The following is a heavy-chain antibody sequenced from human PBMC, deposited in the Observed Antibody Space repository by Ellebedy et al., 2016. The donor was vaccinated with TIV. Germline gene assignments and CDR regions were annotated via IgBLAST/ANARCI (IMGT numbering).Heavy chain of an antibody. Sequence: AASVKVSCKASGYTFTSYAMHWVRQAPGQRLEWMGWINAGNGNTKYSQKFQGRVTITRDTSASTAYMELSSLRSEDTAVYYCARRTMATDGSFDYWGQGTLVTVSS. D-gene: IGHD5-24*01. J-gene: IGHJ4*02. CDR2: INAGNGNT. CDR1: GYTFTSYA. CDR3: ARRTMATDGSFDY. V-gene: IGHV1-3*01.